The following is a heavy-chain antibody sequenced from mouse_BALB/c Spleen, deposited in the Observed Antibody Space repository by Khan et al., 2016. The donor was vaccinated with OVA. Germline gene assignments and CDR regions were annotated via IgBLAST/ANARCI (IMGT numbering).Heavy chain of an antibody. J-gene: IGHJ1*01. V-gene: IGHV9-3-1*01. CDR1: GYTFTNYG. CDR2: INTYTGEP. CDR3: ARSASYWFFDV. D-gene: IGHD6-1*01. Sequence: QIQLVQSGPELKKPGETVKISCKASGYTFTNYGMNWVKQAPGKGLKWMGWINTYTGEPTSADDFKGRFAFSLETSAHTAYLQINNLKNEDTATYFCARSASYWFFDVWGAGTTVTVSS.